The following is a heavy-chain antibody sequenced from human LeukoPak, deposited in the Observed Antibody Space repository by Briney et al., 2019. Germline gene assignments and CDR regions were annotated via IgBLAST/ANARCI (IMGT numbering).Heavy chain of an antibody. CDR2: ISWNSGSI. J-gene: IGHJ4*02. Sequence: GGSLRLSCAASGFTFDDYAMHWVRQAPGKGLERVSGISWNSGSIGYADSVKGRFTISRDNAKNSLYLQMNSLRAEDTALYYCATHDLNWGQGTLVSVSS. D-gene: IGHD1-1*01. V-gene: IGHV3-9*01. CDR3: ATHDLN. CDR1: GFTFDDYA.